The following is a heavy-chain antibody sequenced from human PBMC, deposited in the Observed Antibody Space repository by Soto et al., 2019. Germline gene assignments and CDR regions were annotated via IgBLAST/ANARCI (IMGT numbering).Heavy chain of an antibody. V-gene: IGHV1-2*04. Sequence: ASVKVSCKASGXTFTGYYMHWVRQAPGQGLEWMGWINPNSGGTNYAQKFQGWVTMTRDTSISTAYMELSRLRSDDTAVYYCARDQIGYCSGVSCYGPLYWFAPWGQGTLVTVSS. CDR1: GXTFTGYY. CDR2: INPNSGGT. D-gene: IGHD2-15*01. CDR3: ARDQIGYCSGVSCYGPLYWFAP. J-gene: IGHJ5*02.